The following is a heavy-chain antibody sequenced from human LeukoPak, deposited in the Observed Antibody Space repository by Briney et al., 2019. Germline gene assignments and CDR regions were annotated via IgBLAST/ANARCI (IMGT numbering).Heavy chain of an antibody. D-gene: IGHD4/OR15-4a*01. J-gene: IGHJ4*02. Sequence: ASVKVSCKASGYTFTNYYMHWVRQAPGLGFEWMGWINPKSGGISYPQKFQGRLTMTRDTSISTAYMELSRLRSDDTAVYYCVPSANYYYFDYWGQGTLVTVSS. CDR3: VPSANYYYFDY. V-gene: IGHV1-2*02. CDR1: GYTFTNYY. CDR2: INPKSGGI.